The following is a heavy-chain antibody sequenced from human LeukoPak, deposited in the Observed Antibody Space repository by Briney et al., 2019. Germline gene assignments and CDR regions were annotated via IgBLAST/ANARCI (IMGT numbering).Heavy chain of an antibody. Sequence: SETLSLTCTVSGGSISSYYWSWIRQPPGKGLEWIGYIYYSGSTNYNPSLKSRVTISVDTSRNQFSLKLSSVTAADTAVYYCARELLGHGYNSGDFDYWGQGTLVTVSS. J-gene: IGHJ4*02. CDR1: GGSISSYY. V-gene: IGHV4-59*01. CDR2: IYYSGST. D-gene: IGHD5-24*01. CDR3: ARELLGHGYNSGDFDY.